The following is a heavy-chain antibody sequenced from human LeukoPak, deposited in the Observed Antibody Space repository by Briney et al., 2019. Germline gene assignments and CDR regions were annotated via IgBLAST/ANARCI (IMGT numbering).Heavy chain of an antibody. D-gene: IGHD3-10*01. V-gene: IGHV1-69*04. J-gene: IGHJ4*02. CDR1: GGTFSSYA. CDR2: IIPILGIA. Sequence: GASVKVSCKASGGTFSSYAISWVRQAPGQGLEWMGRIIPILGIANYAQKLQGRVTMTTDTSTSTAYMELRSLRSDDTAVYYCARVGLIGGWRFGEPEALGLDYWGQGTLVTVSS. CDR3: ARVGLIGGWRFGEPEALGLDY.